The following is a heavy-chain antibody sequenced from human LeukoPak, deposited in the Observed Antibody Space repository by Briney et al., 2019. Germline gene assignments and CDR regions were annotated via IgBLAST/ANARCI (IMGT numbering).Heavy chain of an antibody. Sequence: PGGSLRLSCAASGFTFSNYAMSWVRQAPGKGLEWVSAISDSGDSTYYADSVKGLFTISRDNSKNTLFLLMTTLRAEDTAVYYCAKDFEAAPYYYGSGRGYWGQGTLVTVSS. CDR2: ISDSGDST. J-gene: IGHJ4*02. CDR3: AKDFEAAPYYYGSGRGY. V-gene: IGHV3-23*01. D-gene: IGHD3-10*01. CDR1: GFTFSNYA.